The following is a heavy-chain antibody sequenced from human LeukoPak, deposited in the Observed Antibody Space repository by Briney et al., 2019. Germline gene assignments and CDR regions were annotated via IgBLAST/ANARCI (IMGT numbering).Heavy chain of an antibody. V-gene: IGHV3-11*04. CDR1: GFIFSDYY. Sequence: GGSLRLSCAASGFIFSDYYMSWIRQAPGKGLEFVSYISSDGTANYYADSVKGRFTISGDNAQNSVYLEMTNLRAEDTAVYYCVRELWYRFDNWGQGTAVTVSS. J-gene: IGHJ4*02. CDR3: VRELWYRFDN. D-gene: IGHD3-10*01. CDR2: ISSDGTAN.